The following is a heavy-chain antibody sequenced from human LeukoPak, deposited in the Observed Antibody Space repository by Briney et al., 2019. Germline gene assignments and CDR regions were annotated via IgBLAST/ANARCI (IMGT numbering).Heavy chain of an antibody. D-gene: IGHD6-19*01. CDR3: ARGISSGWSRAVGY. J-gene: IGHJ4*02. CDR1: DGSINSYY. V-gene: IGHV4-59*01. Sequence: PSETPSLTCSVSDGSINSYYWNWLRRPPGKGLEWVGYIYYNGNTNYSPSLKSRVTMSADTSKNLFSLKVSSVTAADTAVYYCARGISSGWSRAVGYWGQGTLVTVSS. CDR2: IYYNGNT.